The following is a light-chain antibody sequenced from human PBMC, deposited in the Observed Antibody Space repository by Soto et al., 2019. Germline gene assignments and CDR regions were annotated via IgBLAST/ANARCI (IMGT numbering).Light chain of an antibody. V-gene: IGKV3-20*01. Sequence: EIVLTQSPGTLSLSPGERATLSCRASQSVTSNYIAWYQHKPGPAPRLLIYGASSRLTGIPDRFSGSGAGTDFVLTISRLEPEDFAVFYCQQYATSPRIFGQGTKLEIK. CDR1: QSVTSNY. CDR3: QQYATSPRI. CDR2: GAS. J-gene: IGKJ2*01.